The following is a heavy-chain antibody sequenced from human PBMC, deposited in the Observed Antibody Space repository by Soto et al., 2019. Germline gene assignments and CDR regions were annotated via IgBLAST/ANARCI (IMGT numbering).Heavy chain of an antibody. CDR3: ARVSNDILTGYGGAADYFDY. CDR2: INHSGST. Sequence: SETLSLTCTVSGGSIGSGGYYWSWIRQPPGKGLEWIGEINHSGSTNYNPSLKSRVTISVDTSKNQFSLKLSSVTAADTAVYYCARVSNDILTGYGGAADYFDYWGQGTLVTVSS. V-gene: IGHV4-39*07. CDR1: GGSIGSGGYY. J-gene: IGHJ4*02. D-gene: IGHD3-9*01.